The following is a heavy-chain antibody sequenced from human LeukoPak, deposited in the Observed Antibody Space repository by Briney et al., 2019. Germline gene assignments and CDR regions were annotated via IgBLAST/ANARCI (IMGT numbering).Heavy chain of an antibody. V-gene: IGHV3-23*01. J-gene: IGHJ4*02. CDR2: ISNTGATA. CDR3: AKGGITMIVVVIQYYFDY. D-gene: IGHD3-22*01. Sequence: AGSLTLSCAASGSTFSTYAMSWVRQAPGKGLEWVSGISNTGATAYYADFVKGRFTISRDNSKNTLSLQMSSLGDEDTAVYYCAKGGITMIVVVIQYYFDYWGQGTLVTVSS. CDR1: GSTFSTYA.